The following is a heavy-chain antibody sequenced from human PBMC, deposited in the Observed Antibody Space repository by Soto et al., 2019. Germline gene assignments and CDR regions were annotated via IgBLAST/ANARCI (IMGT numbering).Heavy chain of an antibody. CDR3: AKSRYSDSSGDFYDY. J-gene: IGHJ4*02. CDR2: IGGSGRTT. D-gene: IGHD3-22*01. V-gene: IGHV3-23*01. Sequence: EVQLLESGGGLVQPGGSLSLSCAASAITFNNYAMSWVRQAPGKGLVWVPGIGGSGRTTYYADSVKGRFTISRDNSNNTLFLQMNSLRAEDTAVYYCAKSRYSDSSGDFYDYWGQGTLVTVSS. CDR1: AITFNNYA.